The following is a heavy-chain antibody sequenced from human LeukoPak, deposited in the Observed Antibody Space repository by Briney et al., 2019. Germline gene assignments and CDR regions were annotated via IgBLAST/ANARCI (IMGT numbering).Heavy chain of an antibody. J-gene: IGHJ4*02. CDR1: GYSFTSYW. V-gene: IGHV5-51*01. CDR2: IYPGDSDT. Sequence: GESLKISCKGSGYSFTSYWIGWVRQMPGKGLEWMGIIYPGDSDTRYSPSFQGQVTISADKSISTAYLQWSSLKASDTAMYYCARQGGHCSSTSCYSYYYFDYWGQGTLVTVSS. D-gene: IGHD2-2*01. CDR3: ARQGGHCSSTSCYSYYYFDY.